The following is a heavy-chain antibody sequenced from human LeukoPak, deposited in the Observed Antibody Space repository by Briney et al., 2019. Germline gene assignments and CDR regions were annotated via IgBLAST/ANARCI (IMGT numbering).Heavy chain of an antibody. D-gene: IGHD1-1*01. V-gene: IGHV1-8*03. CDR2: MNPKSGNT. J-gene: IGHJ4*02. CDR3: ARIQLTTGTTALDY. CDR1: GYTFTKYD. Sequence: ASVKVSCKASGYTFTKYDINWVRQATGQGLEWMGWMNPKSGNTGYAQKVQSRATISRNTSISTAYMELSSLRSEDTAVYYCARIQLTTGTTALDYWGQGTLVTVSS.